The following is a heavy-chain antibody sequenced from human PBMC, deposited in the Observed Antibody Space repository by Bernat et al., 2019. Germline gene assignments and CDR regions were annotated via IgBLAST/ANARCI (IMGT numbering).Heavy chain of an antibody. CDR3: ARDRREYYGDYAQVNYYYYGMDV. CDR2: ISSSSSYI. CDR1: GFTFSSYS. Sequence: EVQLVESGGGLVKPGGSLRLSCAASGFTFSSYSMNWVRQAPGKGLEWVSSISSSSSYIYYADSVKGRFTISRDNAKNSLYLQMNSLRAEDTAVYYCARDRREYYGDYAQVNYYYYGMDVWGQGTTVTVSS. J-gene: IGHJ6*02. V-gene: IGHV3-21*01. D-gene: IGHD4-17*01.